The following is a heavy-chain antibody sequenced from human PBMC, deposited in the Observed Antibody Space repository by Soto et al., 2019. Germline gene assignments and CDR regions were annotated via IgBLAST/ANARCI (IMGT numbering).Heavy chain of an antibody. Sequence: SDTLSLTCAVSCDPISSADNYWSWIRQTPGKGLEWIGHIFYSGTTYYNPSLKSRLTISVDTSKNHFSLRLTSVTAADTAVYYCARDLWVEPELYYYGMDVWGQGTTVTVSS. CDR2: IFYSGTT. J-gene: IGHJ6*02. V-gene: IGHV4-30-4*02. CDR1: CDPISSADNY. CDR3: ARDLWVEPELYYYGMDV. D-gene: IGHD1-1*01.